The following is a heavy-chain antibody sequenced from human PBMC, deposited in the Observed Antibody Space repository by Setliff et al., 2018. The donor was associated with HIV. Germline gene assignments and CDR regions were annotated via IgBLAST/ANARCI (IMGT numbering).Heavy chain of an antibody. CDR2: IIPMFGTA. Sequence: GASVKVSCKASGYNFVGYGINWLRQAPGQGLEWMGWIIPMFGTANYAQKFQGRVTITADESTNTAYMELIGLKSEDTAVYYCARDPTGGAARFDYWGQGTLVTVSS. J-gene: IGHJ4*02. CDR3: ARDPTGGAARFDY. V-gene: IGHV1-69*13. D-gene: IGHD6-6*01. CDR1: GYNFVGYG.